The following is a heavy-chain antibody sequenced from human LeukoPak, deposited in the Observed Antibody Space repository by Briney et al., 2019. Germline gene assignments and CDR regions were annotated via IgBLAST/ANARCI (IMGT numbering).Heavy chain of an antibody. Sequence: SETLSLTCAVYGGSFSGYYWSWIRQPPGKGLEWIGEINHSGSTNYNPSLKSRVTISVDTSKNQFSLKLSSVTAADTAVYYCARYYYDSSGYHHFDYWGQGTLVTVSS. CDR3: ARYYYDSSGYHHFDY. CDR2: INHSGST. D-gene: IGHD3-22*01. CDR1: GGSFSGYY. V-gene: IGHV4-34*01. J-gene: IGHJ4*02.